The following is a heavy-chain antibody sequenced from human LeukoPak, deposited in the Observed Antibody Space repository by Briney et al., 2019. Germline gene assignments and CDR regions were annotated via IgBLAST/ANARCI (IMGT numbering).Heavy chain of an antibody. J-gene: IGHJ6*04. CDR1: GFSFSLYA. D-gene: IGHD6-13*01. CDR3: ARDARIAIAGSGYYYYGMDV. CDR2: INTDGSSV. Sequence: GGSLTLSCAASGFSFSLYAMNWVRQAPGKGLVWVSRINTDGSSVSYADSVKGRFTISRDNAKNTLYLQMNSLRAEDTAVYYCARDARIAIAGSGYYYYGMDVWGKGTPVTVSS. V-gene: IGHV3-74*01.